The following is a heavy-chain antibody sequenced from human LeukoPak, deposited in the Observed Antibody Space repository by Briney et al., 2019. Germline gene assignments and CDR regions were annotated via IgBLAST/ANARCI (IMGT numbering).Heavy chain of an antibody. CDR2: INAGNGNT. CDR1: GYTFTGYA. CDR3: ARDYYDSSGFGY. J-gene: IGHJ4*02. D-gene: IGHD3-22*01. V-gene: IGHV1-3*01. Sequence: ASVKVSCKASGYTFTGYAMHWVRQAPGQRLEWMGWINAGNGNTKYSQKFQGRVTITRDTSASTAYMELSSLRSEDTAVYYCARDYYDSSGFGYWGQGTLVTVSS.